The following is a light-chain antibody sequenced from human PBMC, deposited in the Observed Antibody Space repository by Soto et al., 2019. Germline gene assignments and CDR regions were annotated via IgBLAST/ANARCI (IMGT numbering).Light chain of an antibody. CDR1: QSVSSN. V-gene: IGKV3-15*01. J-gene: IGKJ5*01. Sequence: EIVMTQPPATLSVSPGERATLSCRASQSVSSNLAWYQQKPGQAPRLLIYGASTRATGIPARFSGSGSGTEFTLTISSLQSEDFAVYYCQQYNNRPPTFGQGTRLEIK. CDR2: GAS. CDR3: QQYNNRPPT.